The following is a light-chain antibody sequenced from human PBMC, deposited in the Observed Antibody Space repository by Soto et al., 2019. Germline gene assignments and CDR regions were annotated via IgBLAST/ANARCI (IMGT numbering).Light chain of an antibody. CDR3: QQYGNSPLT. V-gene: IGKV3-20*01. CDR2: DAS. Sequence: EIVLTQSPATLSWSPGESATLSCRPSQSVSRHLAWYQQKPGQAPRLLIYDASNRAAGIPARFSGSGSETDFTLTISRLEPEDFAVYYCQQYGNSPLTFGQGTQVE. J-gene: IGKJ4*01. CDR1: QSVSRH.